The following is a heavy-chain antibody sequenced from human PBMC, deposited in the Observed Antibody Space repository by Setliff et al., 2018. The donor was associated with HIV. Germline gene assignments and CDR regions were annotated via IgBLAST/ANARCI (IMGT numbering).Heavy chain of an antibody. V-gene: IGHV1-2*02. D-gene: IGHD7-27*01. CDR1: GFTFTGYY. CDR3: ASPYENNSGPDY. J-gene: IGHJ4*02. CDR2: IDPNTGAT. Sequence: GASVKVSCKPSGFTFTGYYLHWVRQAPGQGLEWMGWIDPNTGATNFEQKFQDRVSMTRDTSIPTAYMVLNRLRPGDTAIHYCASPYENNSGPDYWGQGTPVTVSS.